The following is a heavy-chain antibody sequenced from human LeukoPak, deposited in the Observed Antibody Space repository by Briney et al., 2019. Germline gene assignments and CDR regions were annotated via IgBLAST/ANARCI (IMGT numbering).Heavy chain of an antibody. J-gene: IGHJ3*02. CDR2: IRYDGSNK. V-gene: IGHV3-30*02. D-gene: IGHD1-1*01. CDR1: GFTFSSYG. CDR3: AKVPTKWNDERDDAFDI. Sequence: GGSLRLSCAASGFTFSSYGMHWVRQAPGKGLEWVAFIRYDGSNKYYADSVKGRFTISRDNSKNTLYLQMNSLRAEDTAVYYCAKVPTKWNDERDDAFDILGQGTMVTVSS.